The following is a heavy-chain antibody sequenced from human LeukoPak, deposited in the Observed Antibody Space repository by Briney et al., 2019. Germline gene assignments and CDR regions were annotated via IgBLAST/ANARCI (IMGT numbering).Heavy chain of an antibody. V-gene: IGHV4-4*07. CDR1: GGSISSYY. CDR3: ARALMVRGVPGAFDI. Sequence: PSETLSLTCTVSGGSISSYYWSWIRQPAGKGLEWIGRVYTSGSTNYNPSLKSRVTMSVDTSKNQFSLKLSSVTAADTAVYYCARALMVRGVPGAFDIWGQGTMVTVSS. J-gene: IGHJ3*02. D-gene: IGHD3-10*01. CDR2: VYTSGST.